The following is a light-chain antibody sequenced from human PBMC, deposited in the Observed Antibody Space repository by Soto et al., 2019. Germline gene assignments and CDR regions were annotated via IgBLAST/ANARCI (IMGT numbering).Light chain of an antibody. CDR3: QQRSNWPPTWT. V-gene: IGKV3-11*01. CDR1: QSVSSY. CDR2: DAS. J-gene: IGKJ1*01. Sequence: EIVLTQSPATLSLSPGERATLSCRASQSVSSYLAWYQQKPGQAPRLLIYDASKRVTGIPARFTGSGSGTDFTLTIGSLEPEDFGVYYCQQRSNWPPTWTFGQGTKVEIK.